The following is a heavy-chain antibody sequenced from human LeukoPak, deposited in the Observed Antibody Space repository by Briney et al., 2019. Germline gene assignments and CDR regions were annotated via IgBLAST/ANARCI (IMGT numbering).Heavy chain of an antibody. Sequence: GGSLRLSCAASGFTFSSYEMNWVRQAPGKGLEWVSYISSSGSTIYYADSVKGRFTISRDNPKNALFLQLSGLRVEDTAVYYCAKGGLDFGGTVYMDVWGKGTTVTIS. CDR1: GFTFSSYE. D-gene: IGHD3-10*01. CDR3: AKGGLDFGGTVYMDV. V-gene: IGHV3-48*03. CDR2: ISSSGSTI. J-gene: IGHJ6*03.